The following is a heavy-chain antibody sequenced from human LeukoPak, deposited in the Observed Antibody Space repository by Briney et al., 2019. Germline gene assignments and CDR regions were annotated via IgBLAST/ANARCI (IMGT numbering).Heavy chain of an antibody. CDR2: ISGSNGNT. CDR3: ARSGRGTYYYFDL. V-gene: IGHV1-18*01. J-gene: IGHJ4*02. CDR1: NYPFTRYG. D-gene: IGHD1-26*01. Sequence: GASVKVSCKASNYPFTRYGISWVRQAPGQGLEWMGWISGSNGNTNYAQKFQGRVSMTADASTGTAHLELRSLRSDDTAVYYCARSGRGTYYYFDLWGQGTLDTVSS.